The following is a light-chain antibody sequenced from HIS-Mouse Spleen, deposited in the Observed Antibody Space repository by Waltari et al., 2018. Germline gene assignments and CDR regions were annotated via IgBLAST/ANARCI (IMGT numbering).Light chain of an antibody. CDR2: DNN. J-gene: IGLJ1*01. CDR3: SSYAGSNNYV. Sequence: QSVLTQPPSVSAAPGQKVTIPNIGNNYVSWYQQLPGTAPKLLIYDNNKRPSGIPDRFSGSKSGTSATLGITGLQAEDEADYYCSSYAGSNNYVFGTGTKVTVL. V-gene: IGLV1-51*01. CDR1: IGNNY.